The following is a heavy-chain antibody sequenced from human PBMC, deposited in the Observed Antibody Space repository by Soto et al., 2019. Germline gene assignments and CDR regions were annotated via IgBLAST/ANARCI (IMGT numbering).Heavy chain of an antibody. D-gene: IGHD2-2*01. CDR2: INHSGST. CDR3: ARGRFVVVPSAIRTLRCWFDP. Sequence: QVQLQQWGAGLLKPSETLSLTCAGYGGSFSGYYWSWIRQPPGKGLEWIGEINHSGSTNYNPSLNRRVTLSVVTSKNQFSLKLSSVTAADTAVYSCARGRFVVVPSAIRTLRCWFDPGGQGTLGTVSS. V-gene: IGHV4-34*01. CDR1: GGSFSGYY. J-gene: IGHJ5*02.